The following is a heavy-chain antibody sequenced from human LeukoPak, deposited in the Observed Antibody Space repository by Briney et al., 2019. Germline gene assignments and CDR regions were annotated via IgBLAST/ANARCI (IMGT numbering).Heavy chain of an antibody. CDR3: AGGHGGWYGYYFDY. CDR2: INHSGST. V-gene: IGHV4-34*01. J-gene: IGHJ4*02. D-gene: IGHD6-19*01. CDR1: GGSFSGYY. Sequence: SETLSLTCAVYGGSFSGYYWSWIRQPPGKGLEWIGEINHSGSTNYNPSLKSRVTISVDTSKNQFSLKLSSVTAADTAVYYCAGGHGGWYGYYFDYWGQGTLVTVSS.